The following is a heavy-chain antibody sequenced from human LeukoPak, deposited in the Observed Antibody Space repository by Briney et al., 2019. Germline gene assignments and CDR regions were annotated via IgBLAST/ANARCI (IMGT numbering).Heavy chain of an antibody. J-gene: IGHJ4*02. CDR3: ARGSYQRLYY. D-gene: IGHD2-2*01. V-gene: IGHV4-59*01. Sequence: PSETLSLTCTVSGGSISSYYWSWLRQPPGKGLEWFGYIYYSGSTKYNPSLKSRVTISVDTSKNQFSLKLSSVTAADTAVYDCARGSYQRLYYWGQGTLVTVSS. CDR1: GGSISSYY. CDR2: IYYSGST.